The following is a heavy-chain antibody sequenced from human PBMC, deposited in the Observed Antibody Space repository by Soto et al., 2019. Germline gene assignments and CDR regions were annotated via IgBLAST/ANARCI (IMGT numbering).Heavy chain of an antibody. CDR2: IIPMFGKA. CDR3: ARDGTLYDSSGYYYLY. V-gene: IGHV1-69*01. CDR1: GGAFSRYA. D-gene: IGHD3-22*01. Sequence: QVQLVQSGAEVKKPGSSVKVSCKASGGAFSRYAISWVRQAPGQGLEWMGGIIPMFGKANYAQKFQGRVTITADESTSTGYMELRGLISEDTAVYYCARDGTLYDSSGYYYLYWGQGTLVTVSS. J-gene: IGHJ4*02.